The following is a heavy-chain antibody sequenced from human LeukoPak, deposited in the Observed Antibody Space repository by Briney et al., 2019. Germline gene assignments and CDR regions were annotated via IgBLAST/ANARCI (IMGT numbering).Heavy chain of an antibody. D-gene: IGHD2-2*01. CDR2: IRSKANGYAT. Sequence: PGGSLKLSCAASGFTFSGSAMHWVRQASGKGLEWVGRIRSKANGYATAYAASVKGRFTISRDDSKNTAYLQMNSLKTEDTAVYYCTRGIVVVPAAPLADDYWGQGTLVTVSS. J-gene: IGHJ4*02. CDR1: GFTFSGSA. CDR3: TRGIVVVPAAPLADDY. V-gene: IGHV3-73*01.